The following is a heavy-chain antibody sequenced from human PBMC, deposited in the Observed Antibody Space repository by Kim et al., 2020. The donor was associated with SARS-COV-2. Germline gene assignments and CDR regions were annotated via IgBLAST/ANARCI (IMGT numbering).Heavy chain of an antibody. V-gene: IGHV5-10-1*01. Sequence: GESLKISCEVSGYTFITYWISWVRQMPGKGLEWMGRIDPSDSYTNYSPSFQGHVTMSADKSISTAYLPWRSLKAPDPAMYYCARLTMSGFTSNAFEIWGQ. CDR1: GYTFITYW. CDR3: ARLTMSGFTSNAFEI. CDR2: IDPSDSYT. J-gene: IGHJ3*02. D-gene: IGHD3-10*02.